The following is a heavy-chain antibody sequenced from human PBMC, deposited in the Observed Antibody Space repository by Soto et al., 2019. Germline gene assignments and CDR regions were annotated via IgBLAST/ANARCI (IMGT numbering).Heavy chain of an antibody. CDR2: IKQDGSEK. CDR1: GFTFSSYW. J-gene: IGHJ4*02. V-gene: IGHV3-7*01. D-gene: IGHD2-15*01. CDR3: ARDDRETRIVVVVAAHYFDY. Sequence: EVQLVESGGGLVQPGGSLRLSCAASGFTFSSYWMSWVRQAPGKGLEWVANIKQDGSEKYYVDSVKGRFTISRDNAKNSLYLQMNSLRAEDTAVYYCARDDRETRIVVVVAAHYFDYWGQVTLVTVSS.